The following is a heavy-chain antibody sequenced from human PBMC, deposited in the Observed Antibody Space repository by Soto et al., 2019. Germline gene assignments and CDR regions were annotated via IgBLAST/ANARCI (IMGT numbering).Heavy chain of an antibody. CDR3: ARGGILWIQLWPAPRWFDP. Sequence: QVQLQESGPGLVKPSQTLSLTCTVSGGSISSGGYYWSWIRQHPGKGLEWIGYIYYSGSTYYNPSLKSRVTISVDTSKNQFSLKLSSVTAADTAVYYCARGGILWIQLWPAPRWFDPWGQGTLVTVSS. J-gene: IGHJ5*02. V-gene: IGHV4-31*03. D-gene: IGHD5-18*01. CDR1: GGSISSGGYY. CDR2: IYYSGST.